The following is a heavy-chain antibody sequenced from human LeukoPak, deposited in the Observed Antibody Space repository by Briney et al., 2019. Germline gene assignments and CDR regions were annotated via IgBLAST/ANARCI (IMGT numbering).Heavy chain of an antibody. V-gene: IGHV1-2*02. D-gene: IGHD2-2*01. CDR3: IVVVPAAMVSPSPLDY. J-gene: IGHJ4*02. Sequence: ASVKVSCKASGYTFTGYYMHWVRQAPGQGREWMGWINHNSGGTNYAQKFQGRVTMTRDTSISTAYMELSRLRSDDTAVYYCIVVVPAAMVSPSPLDYWGQGTLVTLCS. CDR2: INHNSGGT. CDR1: GYTFTGYY.